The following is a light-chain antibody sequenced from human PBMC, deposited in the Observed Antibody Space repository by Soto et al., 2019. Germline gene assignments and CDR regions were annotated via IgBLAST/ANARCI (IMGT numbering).Light chain of an antibody. CDR1: QSISGW. J-gene: IGKJ1*01. CDR2: KAS. V-gene: IGKV1-5*03. Sequence: DIQMTQSPSTLSASVGDRVTITCRASQSISGWLAWYQQKPGKAPNLLIYKASTLESGVPSRFSGSGSGTDFTLTISSLQPDDCATYFCQQYNSYSGTFGQGTKVDIK. CDR3: QQYNSYSGT.